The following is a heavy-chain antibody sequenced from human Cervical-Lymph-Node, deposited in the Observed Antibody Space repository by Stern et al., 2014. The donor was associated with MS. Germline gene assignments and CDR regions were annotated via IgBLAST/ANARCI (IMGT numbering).Heavy chain of an antibody. Sequence: EVQLVESGGGLVQPGRSLRLSCAASGFSFDDYAMHWVRQPAGKGLEWVARISWNSAKIGYVDSVRGRFTISRDNAKNSLYLEMNSLRAEDTALYYCAKEGWSGNYYAEYFQHWGQGTLVIVSS. CDR1: GFSFDDYA. J-gene: IGHJ1*01. CDR2: ISWNSAKI. D-gene: IGHD1-26*01. CDR3: AKEGWSGNYYAEYFQH. V-gene: IGHV3-9*01.